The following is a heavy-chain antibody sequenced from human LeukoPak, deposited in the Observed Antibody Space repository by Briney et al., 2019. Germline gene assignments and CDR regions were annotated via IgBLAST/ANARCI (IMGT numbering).Heavy chain of an antibody. CDR1: GGSFSGYH. Sequence: PSETLSLTCSVHGGSFSGYHWSWIRQPPGKGLELIGEINHSGSTNYNPSLKSRVTISVDTSKTQLSLKLSSVTGADTAVYYCARGWSGYCTNGVCYVFDYWGQGNLVTVSS. CDR3: ARGWSGYCTNGVCYVFDY. V-gene: IGHV4-34*01. D-gene: IGHD2-8*01. CDR2: INHSGST. J-gene: IGHJ4*02.